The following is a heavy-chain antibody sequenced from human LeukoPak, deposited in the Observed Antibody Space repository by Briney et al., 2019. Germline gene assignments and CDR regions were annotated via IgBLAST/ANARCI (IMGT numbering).Heavy chain of an antibody. CDR1: GFTFDDYG. D-gene: IGHD3-10*01. V-gene: IGHV3-20*01. J-gene: IGHJ6*03. Sequence: RSGGSLRLSCAASGFTFDDYGMSWVRQAPGKGLEWVSGIIWNGGRTSYVDSVKGRFTISRDNAKNSLYLQMNSLRAEDTALYHCARVSMVRGSGYYYYMGVWGKGTTVTISS. CDR3: ARVSMVRGSGYYYYMGV. CDR2: IIWNGGRT.